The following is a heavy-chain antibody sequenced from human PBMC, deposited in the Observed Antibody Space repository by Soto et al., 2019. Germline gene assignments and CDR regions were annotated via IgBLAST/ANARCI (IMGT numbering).Heavy chain of an antibody. J-gene: IGHJ6*02. D-gene: IGHD3-10*01. V-gene: IGHV3-13*01. CDR1: GFTFSSYD. CDR3: ARAIYGSGSYYRSDDLPYGMDV. CDR2: IGTAGDT. Sequence: GGSLRLSCAASGFTFSSYDMHWVRQATGKGLEWVSAIGTAGDTYYPGSVKGRFTISRENAKNSLYLQMNSLRAEDTAVYYCARAIYGSGSYYRSDDLPYGMDVWGQGTTVTVSS.